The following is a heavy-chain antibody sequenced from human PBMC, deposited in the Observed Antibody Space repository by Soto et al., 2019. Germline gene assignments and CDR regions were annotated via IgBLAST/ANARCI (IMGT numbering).Heavy chain of an antibody. Sequence: AGGSLRLSCAASGFTFSDYYMSWIRQAPGKGLEWVSYISSSGSTIYYADSVKGRFTISRDNAKNSLYLQMNSLRAEDTAVYYCARGSVYYDFWSGYYERGGPNWFDPWGQGTLVTVSS. CDR1: GFTFSDYY. V-gene: IGHV3-11*01. D-gene: IGHD3-3*01. CDR3: ARGSVYYDFWSGYYERGGPNWFDP. J-gene: IGHJ5*02. CDR2: ISSSGSTI.